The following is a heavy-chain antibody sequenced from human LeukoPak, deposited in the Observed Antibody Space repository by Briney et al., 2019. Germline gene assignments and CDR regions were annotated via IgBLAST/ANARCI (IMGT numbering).Heavy chain of an antibody. Sequence: KPSETLSLTCAVYGGSFSGYYWSWIRQPPGKGLEWIGEINHTGSTNYNPSLKSRLTISVDTSKNQFSLKLSSVTAADTAVYYCARKSTTADAFDIWGQGTMVTVSS. CDR2: INHTGST. D-gene: IGHD4-17*01. CDR1: GGSFSGYY. CDR3: ARKSTTADAFDI. J-gene: IGHJ3*02. V-gene: IGHV4-34*01.